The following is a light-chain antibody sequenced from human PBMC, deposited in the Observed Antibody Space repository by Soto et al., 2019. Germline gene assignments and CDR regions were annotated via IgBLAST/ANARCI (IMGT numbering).Light chain of an antibody. Sequence: QSALTQPASVSGSPGQSIAISCTGTSSDVGGYKYVYWYQQHPGKAPKLLIYDVTNRPSGVSDRFSGSKSGNTASLTISGLQSEDEADYYCSSYTTSNSYVFGTGTKLTVL. V-gene: IGLV2-14*01. CDR3: SSYTTSNSYV. J-gene: IGLJ1*01. CDR1: SSDVGGYKY. CDR2: DVT.